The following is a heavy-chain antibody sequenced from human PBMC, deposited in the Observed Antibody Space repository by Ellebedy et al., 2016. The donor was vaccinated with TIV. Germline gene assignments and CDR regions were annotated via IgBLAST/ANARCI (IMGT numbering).Heavy chain of an antibody. D-gene: IGHD1-14*01. V-gene: IGHV3-48*04. J-gene: IGHJ3*02. Sequence: GESLKISXAASGLAVSNYMNWVRQAPGKGLEWISYIMSSGSTIYYADSVKGRFTISRDNAKGSLYLQMNSLRAEDTAVYYCAKGTGGGNYRNHAFDIWGRGTMVTVSS. CDR1: GLAVSNY. CDR3: AKGTGGGNYRNHAFDI. CDR2: IMSSGSTI.